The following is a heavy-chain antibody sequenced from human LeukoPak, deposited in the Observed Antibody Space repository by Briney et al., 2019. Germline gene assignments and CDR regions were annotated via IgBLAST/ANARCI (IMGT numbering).Heavy chain of an antibody. V-gene: IGHV3-21*01. D-gene: IGHD3-10*01. CDR1: GFTFSSYS. CDR3: AREITMVRGVDY. CDR2: ISSSSSYI. J-gene: IGHJ4*02. Sequence: PGGSLRPSCAASGFTFSSYSMNWVRQAPGKGLEWVSSISSSSSYIYYADSVKGRFTISRDNAKNSLYLQMNSLRAEDTAVYYCAREITMVRGVDYWGQGTLVTVSS.